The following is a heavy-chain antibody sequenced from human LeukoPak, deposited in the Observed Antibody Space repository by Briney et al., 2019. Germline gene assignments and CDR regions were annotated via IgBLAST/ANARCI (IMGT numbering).Heavy chain of an antibody. Sequence: GGSLRLSCAASGFTFSSYSMNWVRHAPGKGLVWVSRINSDGSSTSYADSVKGRFTISRDNAKNTLYLQMNSLRAEDTAVYYCARDDAVAGRDYWGQGTLVTVSS. D-gene: IGHD6-19*01. CDR3: ARDDAVAGRDY. CDR1: GFTFSSYS. CDR2: INSDGSST. J-gene: IGHJ4*02. V-gene: IGHV3-74*01.